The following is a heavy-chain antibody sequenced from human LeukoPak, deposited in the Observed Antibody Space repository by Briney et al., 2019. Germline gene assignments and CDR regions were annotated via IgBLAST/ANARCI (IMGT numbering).Heavy chain of an antibody. CDR3: AREISYGSDTVHGIPYYYYYYMDV. CDR1: GFTFSAYW. Sequence: QPGGSLRLSCAASGFTFSAYWMSWVRQAPGKGLEWVANIKQDGSEKYYVDSVKGRFTISRDNAKKSLSLQTNSLRAEDTAVYYCAREISYGSDTVHGIPYYYYYYMDVWGKGTTVTVSS. J-gene: IGHJ6*03. V-gene: IGHV3-7*01. CDR2: IKQDGSEK. D-gene: IGHD3-10*01.